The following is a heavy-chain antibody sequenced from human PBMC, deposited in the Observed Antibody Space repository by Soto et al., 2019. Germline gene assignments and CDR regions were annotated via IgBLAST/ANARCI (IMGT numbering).Heavy chain of an antibody. CDR2: IYHSGST. Sequence: QLQLQESGSGLVKPSQTLSLTCAVSGGSISSGGYSWSWIRQPPGWGLEWIGYIYHSGSTYYNPSLKSRVTISVDRSKNQFSLKLSSVTAADTAVYYCARDTIVRGAYGDYGMDVWGQGTTVTVSS. J-gene: IGHJ6*02. V-gene: IGHV4-30-2*01. CDR1: GGSISSGGYS. D-gene: IGHD3-10*01. CDR3: ARDTIVRGAYGDYGMDV.